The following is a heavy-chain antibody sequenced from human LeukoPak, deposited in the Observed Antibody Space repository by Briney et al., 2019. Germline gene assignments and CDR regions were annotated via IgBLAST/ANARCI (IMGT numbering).Heavy chain of an antibody. D-gene: IGHD3-16*02. Sequence: GASVNLSRKISGYTLTQLSMQWVRHAPGKGLEGMGSFNPEDGETLYAQKFQGRVTKNKDISRNTAYMALSSLSSEDTAVYYCLAGCWGWYPRARPDCWGPGTLVSVSS. V-gene: IGHV1-24*01. CDR2: FNPEDGET. J-gene: IGHJ4*02. CDR3: LAGCWGWYPRARPDC. CDR1: GYTLTQLS.